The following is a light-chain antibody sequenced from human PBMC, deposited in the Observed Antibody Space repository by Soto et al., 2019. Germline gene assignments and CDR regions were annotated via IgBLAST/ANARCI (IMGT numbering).Light chain of an antibody. CDR2: DAS. CDR3: QQYNDYSTWT. Sequence: DIQMTQSPSTLSASIGDRVIITCRASQSVSRYLAWYQQKPGKAPKVLIWDASSLQRGVPSRFSGSGPGTEFTLTISSLQPDDFATYYCQQYNDYSTWTFGPGTKVDIK. J-gene: IGKJ1*01. CDR1: QSVSRY. V-gene: IGKV1-5*01.